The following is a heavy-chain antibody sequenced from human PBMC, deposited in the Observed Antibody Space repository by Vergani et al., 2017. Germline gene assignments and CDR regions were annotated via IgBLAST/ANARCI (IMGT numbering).Heavy chain of an antibody. D-gene: IGHD2-15*01. CDR1: GYTFTSYG. V-gene: IGHV1-18*01. CDR3: ARFYCSGGSCYSGRWGGAFDI. CDR2: ISAYNGNT. Sequence: QVQLVQSGAEVKKPGASVKVSCKASGYTFTSYGISWVRQAPGQGLEWMGWISAYNGNTNYAQKLQGRVTMTTDTSTSTAYMELRSLRSEDTAVYYCARFYCSGGSCYSGRWGGAFDIWGQGTTVTVSS. J-gene: IGHJ3*02.